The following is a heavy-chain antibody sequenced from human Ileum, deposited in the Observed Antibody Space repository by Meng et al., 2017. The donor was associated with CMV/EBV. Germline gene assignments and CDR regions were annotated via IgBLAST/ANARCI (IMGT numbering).Heavy chain of an antibody. CDR3: AREGGGWYFDS. CDR1: GDSLSTGDYY. V-gene: IGHV4-30-4*01. Sequence: QVQLPGSGPGLLKPSQTLSLTCTVSGDSLSTGDYYWSWIRQPPGKGPEWIGYIYYSGSTLYNPSLKSPVTISLDKSKNQFSLRLRSVTAADTAVYFCAREGGGWYFDSWGQGTLVTVSS. D-gene: IGHD6-19*01. J-gene: IGHJ4*02. CDR2: IYYSGST.